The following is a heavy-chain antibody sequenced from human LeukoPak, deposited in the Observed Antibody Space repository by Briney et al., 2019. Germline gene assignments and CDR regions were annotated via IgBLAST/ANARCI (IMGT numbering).Heavy chain of an antibody. CDR1: GYTFTGYY. D-gene: IGHD3-22*01. J-gene: IGHJ6*03. V-gene: IGHV3-30*04. CDR3: AKDGGNYYDTGGSYLVRSYMDV. CDR2: ISYDGSNK. Sequence: SCKASGYTFTGYYMHWVRQAPGKGLEWVAVISYDGSNKYYADSVKGRFTISRDNSKNTLYLLMNSLRAEDTAVYYCAKDGGNYYDTGGSYLVRSYMDVWGKGTTVTVSS.